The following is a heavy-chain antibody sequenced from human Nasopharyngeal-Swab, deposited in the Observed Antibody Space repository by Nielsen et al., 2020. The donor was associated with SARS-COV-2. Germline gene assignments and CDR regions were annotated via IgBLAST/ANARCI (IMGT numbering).Heavy chain of an antibody. V-gene: IGHV3-23*01. J-gene: IGHJ6*02. Sequence: SLKISCAASGFTFSSYAMSWVRQAPGKGLEWVSAIRGSGGSTYYADSVKGRFTISRDNSKNTLYLQMNSLRAEDTAVYYCAKDLLKYCSGGSCYAGFYYYYGMDVWGQGTTVTVSS. CDR2: IRGSGGST. D-gene: IGHD2-15*01. CDR1: GFTFSSYA. CDR3: AKDLLKYCSGGSCYAGFYYYYGMDV.